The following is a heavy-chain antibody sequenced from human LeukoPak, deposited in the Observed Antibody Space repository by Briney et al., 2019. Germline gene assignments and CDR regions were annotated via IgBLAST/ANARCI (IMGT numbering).Heavy chain of an antibody. CDR1: GGSISSYY. D-gene: IGHD3-10*01. Sequence: PSETLSLTCTVSGGSISSYYWSWIRQPPGKGLEWIGYIYYSGSTNYNPSLKSRVTISVDTSKNQFSLKLSSVTAADTAVYYCARHEVVRGVISFAFGIWGQGTMVTVSS. V-gene: IGHV4-59*08. CDR2: IYYSGST. J-gene: IGHJ3*02. CDR3: ARHEVVRGVISFAFGI.